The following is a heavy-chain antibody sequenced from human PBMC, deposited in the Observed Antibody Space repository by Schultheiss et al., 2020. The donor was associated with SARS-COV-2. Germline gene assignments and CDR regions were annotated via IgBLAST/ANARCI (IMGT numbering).Heavy chain of an antibody. Sequence: ASVKVSCKASGYTFTSYYMHWVRQAPGQGLEWMGIINPSGGSTSYAQKFQGRVTITADESTSTAYMELSSLRSEDTAVYYCARGVYYYDSSGYYYSYFDYWGQGTLVTVSS. D-gene: IGHD3-22*01. CDR2: INPSGGST. J-gene: IGHJ4*02. V-gene: IGHV1-46*01. CDR1: GYTFTSYY. CDR3: ARGVYYYDSSGYYYSYFDY.